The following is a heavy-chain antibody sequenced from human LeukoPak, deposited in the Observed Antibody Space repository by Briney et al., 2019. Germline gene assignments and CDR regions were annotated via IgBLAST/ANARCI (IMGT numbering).Heavy chain of an antibody. CDR3: ARIDGPTVFTYYMDL. J-gene: IGHJ6*03. D-gene: IGHD3-16*01. Sequence: QSGGSLRLSCATSGFSFNRRGMNWVRQPPGKGLEWVSYISPSSETIFYAESVQGRFAVSRDDAKGSLYLQMHTLRVEDTAVYYCARIDGPTVFTYYMDLWGKGTTVTVAS. CDR2: ISPSSETI. CDR1: GFSFNRRG. V-gene: IGHV3-48*04.